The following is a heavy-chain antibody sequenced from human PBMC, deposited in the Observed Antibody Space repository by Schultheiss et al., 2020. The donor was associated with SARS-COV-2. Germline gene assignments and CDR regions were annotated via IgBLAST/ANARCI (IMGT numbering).Heavy chain of an antibody. J-gene: IGHJ5*02. D-gene: IGHD6-19*01. CDR1: GFTFSSYG. V-gene: IGHV3-33*01. CDR3: ARDDNDSSGWYYWFDP. CDR2: IWYDGSNK. Sequence: GGSLRLSCAASGFTFSSYGMHWVRQAPGKGLEWVAVIWYDGSNKYYADSVKGRFTISRDNSKNTLYLQMNSLRAEDTAVYYCARDDNDSSGWYYWFDPWGQGTLVTVSS.